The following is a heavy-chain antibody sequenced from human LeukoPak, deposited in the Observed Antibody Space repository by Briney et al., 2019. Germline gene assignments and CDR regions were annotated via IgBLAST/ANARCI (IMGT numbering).Heavy chain of an antibody. D-gene: IGHD6-19*01. J-gene: IGHJ4*02. V-gene: IGHV1-24*01. CDR3: ATDNGGAVAGLFDY. Sequence: ASVKVSCKVSGYTLTELSMHWVRQAPGKGLEWMGGFDPEDGETIYAQKSQGRVTMTEDTSTDTAYMELSSLRSEDTAVYYCATDNGGAVAGLFDYWGQGTLVTVSS. CDR2: FDPEDGET. CDR1: GYTLTELS.